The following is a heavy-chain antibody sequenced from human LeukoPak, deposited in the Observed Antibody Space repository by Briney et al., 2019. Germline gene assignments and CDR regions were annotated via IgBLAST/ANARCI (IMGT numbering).Heavy chain of an antibody. CDR2: INTNTGNP. V-gene: IGHV7-4-1*02. CDR3: ARDTVAAAGTGFDP. CDR1: GYTFTSYG. Sequence: ASVKVSCKASGYTFTSYGISWVRQAPGQGLEWMGWINTNTGNPTYAQGFTGRFVFSLDTSVSTAYLQISSLKAEDTAVYYCARDTVAAAGTGFDPWGQGTLVTVSS. D-gene: IGHD6-13*01. J-gene: IGHJ5*02.